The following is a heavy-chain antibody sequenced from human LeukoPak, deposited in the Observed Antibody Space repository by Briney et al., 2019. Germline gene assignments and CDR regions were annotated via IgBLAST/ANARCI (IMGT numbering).Heavy chain of an antibody. D-gene: IGHD2-21*01. J-gene: IGHJ4*02. Sequence: PGGSLRLSCAASGFTFSGYEMNWVRQAPGKGLEWISYITGSGSTIYYADSVKGRFTISRDNAKNSLYLQMHSLRVEDAAVYYCAKAPVTTCMGAYCYPFDYWGQGTLVTVSS. CDR1: GFTFSGYE. CDR3: AKAPVTTCMGAYCYPFDY. V-gene: IGHV3-48*03. CDR2: ITGSGSTI.